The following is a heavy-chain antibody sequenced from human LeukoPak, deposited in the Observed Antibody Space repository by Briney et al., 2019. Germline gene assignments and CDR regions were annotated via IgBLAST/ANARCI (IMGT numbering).Heavy chain of an antibody. D-gene: IGHD3-3*01. CDR3: ARSDFWSGCFDY. V-gene: IGHV4-61*02. CDR2: LYTSGST. J-gene: IGHJ4*02. Sequence: SQTLSLTCTVSGGSISSGSYYWTWIRQPAGKGLEWLGRLYTSGSTSYNPSLKSRVTISVDTSKNQFSLKLSFVTAADTAVYYCARSDFWSGCFDYWGRGTLVTVSS. CDR1: GGSISSGSYY.